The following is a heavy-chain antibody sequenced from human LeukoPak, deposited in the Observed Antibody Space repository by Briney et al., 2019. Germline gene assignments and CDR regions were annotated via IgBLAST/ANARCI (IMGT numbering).Heavy chain of an antibody. CDR3: ARVGSSWYFDY. V-gene: IGHV4-59*01. J-gene: IGHJ4*02. CDR1: GGSISSYY. CDR2: IYYSGST. Sequence: SETLSLTCTVSGGSISSYYWSWIRQPPGKGLEWIGYIYYSGSTNYNPSLKSRVTISVDTSKNQFSLKLSSVTAADTAVYYCARVGSSWYFDYWGQGTLVTVSS. D-gene: IGHD6-13*01.